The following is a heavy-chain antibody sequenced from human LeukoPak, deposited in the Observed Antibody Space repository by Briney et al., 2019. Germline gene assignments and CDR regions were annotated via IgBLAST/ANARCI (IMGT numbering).Heavy chain of an antibody. CDR2: ISSSSSTI. CDR3: ARGYSSSWTVYYYYYMDV. V-gene: IGHV3-48*04. Sequence: GGSLRLSCAASGFTFSSYSMNWVRQAPGKGLEWVSYISSSSSTIYYADSVKGRFTISRDNAKNSLYLQMNSLRAEDTAVYYCARGYSSSWTVYYYYYMDVWGKGTTVTISS. D-gene: IGHD6-13*01. CDR1: GFTFSSYS. J-gene: IGHJ6*03.